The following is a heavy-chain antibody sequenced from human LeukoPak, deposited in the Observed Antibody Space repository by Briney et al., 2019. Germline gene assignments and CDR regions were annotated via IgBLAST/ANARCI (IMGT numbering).Heavy chain of an antibody. CDR2: ILPIFGTA. D-gene: IGHD5-24*01. V-gene: IGHV1-69*05. CDR3: AREMATNLDY. CDR1: GGTFSSYA. Sequence: SVKVSCQASGGTFSSYAISLVRQAPGQRPEWMGRILPIFGTANYAQKFQGRVTITTDESTSTAYMELSSLRSEDTAVYYCAREMATNLDYWGQGTLVTVSS. J-gene: IGHJ4*02.